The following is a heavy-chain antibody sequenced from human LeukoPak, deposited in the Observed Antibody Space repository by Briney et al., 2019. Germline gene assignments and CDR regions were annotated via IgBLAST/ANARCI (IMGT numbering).Heavy chain of an antibody. CDR1: GVSISSYY. V-gene: IGHV4-4*07. CDR2: IYTSGST. J-gene: IGHJ4*02. Sequence: SETLSLTSTVSGVSISSYYWSWLRQPAGKGLEWIGRIYTSGSTNYNPSLKSRVTMSVDTSKSQFSLKLSSVTAADTAVYYCASHMRGSGYNAAFDYWGQGTLVTVSS. D-gene: IGHD3-22*01. CDR3: ASHMRGSGYNAAFDY.